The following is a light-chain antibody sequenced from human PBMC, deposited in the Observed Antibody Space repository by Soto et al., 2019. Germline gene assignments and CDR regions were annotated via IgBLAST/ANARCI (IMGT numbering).Light chain of an antibody. CDR1: SSDVGGYNY. CDR2: EVS. V-gene: IGLV2-8*01. J-gene: IGLJ1*01. Sequence: QSALTQPPSASGSPGQSVTISCAGTSSDVGGYNYVSWYQQYPGKVPKLMIYEVSERPSGVPDRFSGSKSGTSASLAITGLQAEDEADYYCQSYDSSLSGLYVFGTGTKVTVL. CDR3: QSYDSSLSGLYV.